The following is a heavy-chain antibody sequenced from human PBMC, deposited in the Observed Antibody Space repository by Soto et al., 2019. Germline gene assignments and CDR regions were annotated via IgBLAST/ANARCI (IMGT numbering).Heavy chain of an antibody. D-gene: IGHD3-10*01. V-gene: IGHV3-53*01. CDR2: IYSGGYT. Sequence: EVQLVESGGGLIQPGGSLRLSCAVSGFTVSNNYMSWVRQAPGKGLEGVSVIYSGGYTAYGDSVKGRFTISRDNSKNKLYLQMNGTRPAAPAVDYGAPHPGGGGYWGQGTLVTVSS. J-gene: IGHJ4*02. CDR1: GFTVSNNY. CDR3: APHPGGGGY.